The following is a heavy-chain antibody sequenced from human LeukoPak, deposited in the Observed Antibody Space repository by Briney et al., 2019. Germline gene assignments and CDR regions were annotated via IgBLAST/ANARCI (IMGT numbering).Heavy chain of an antibody. CDR1: GFTFSSYI. J-gene: IGHJ4*02. D-gene: IGHD3-10*01. CDR3: ARDLLKYGSGYFDY. Sequence: PGGSLRLSCAASGFTFSSYIMNWVRQAPGKGLEWVSSISSSSSYIYYADSVKGRFTISRDNAKNSLYLQMNSLRAEDTAVYYCARDLLKYGSGYFDYWGQGTLVTVSS. CDR2: ISSSSSYI. V-gene: IGHV3-21*01.